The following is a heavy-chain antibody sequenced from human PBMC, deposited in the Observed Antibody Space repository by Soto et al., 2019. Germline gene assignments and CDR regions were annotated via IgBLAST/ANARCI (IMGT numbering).Heavy chain of an antibody. CDR2: VHHDGNA. D-gene: IGHD1-26*01. CDR1: GFGVRSTYF. J-gene: IGHJ4*02. Sequence: TLSLTCVVSGFGVRSTYFWGWIRQPPGKGLEWIGSVHHDGNAYYPPSVLGRVTISVDTANNQVSLSLRSVTAEDTATYYCGRIMGATSVDSWGQGILVTVSS. V-gene: IGHV4-38-2*01. CDR3: GRIMGATSVDS.